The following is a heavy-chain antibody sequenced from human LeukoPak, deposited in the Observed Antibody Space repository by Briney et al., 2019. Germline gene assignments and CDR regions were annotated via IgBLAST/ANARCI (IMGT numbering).Heavy chain of an antibody. D-gene: IGHD3-10*01. V-gene: IGHV4-34*01. J-gene: IGHJ5*02. Sequence: PSETLSLTCAAYGGTFSGYYWSWIRQPPGKGLEWIGEINQSGSTNYNPSLKSRVTISADTSKNQFSLKLSSVTAADTAVYYCARRGPMVRRNWFDPWGQGTLVTVSS. CDR1: GGTFSGYY. CDR2: INQSGST. CDR3: ARRGPMVRRNWFDP.